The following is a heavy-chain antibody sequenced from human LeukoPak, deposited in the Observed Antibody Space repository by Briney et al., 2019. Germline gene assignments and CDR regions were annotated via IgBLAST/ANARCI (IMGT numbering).Heavy chain of an antibody. V-gene: IGHV1-18*04. CDR3: GRDPPYRGYCSRTRRPWMDY. CDR1: GYTFSSYG. D-gene: IGHD2-2*01. Sequence: ASVKVSCKASGYTFSSYGISWVRQAPGQGLEWMGWISNYNGNTNYAQKVQGRVTMTTDTSTSTPYMELRSLRSDDTALYYCGRDPPYRGYCSRTRRPWMDYWGQGTLVTVSS. J-gene: IGHJ4*02. CDR2: ISNYNGNT.